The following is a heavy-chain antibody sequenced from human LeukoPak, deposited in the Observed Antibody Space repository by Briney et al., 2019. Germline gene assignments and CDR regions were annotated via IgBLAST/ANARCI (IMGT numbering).Heavy chain of an antibody. CDR1: GGSISSSSYY. CDR2: IYYSGST. J-gene: IGHJ4*02. Sequence: SETLSLTCTVSGGSISSSSYYWGWIRQPPGKGLEWIGSIYYSGSTYYNPSLKSRVTISVDTSKNQFSLKLSSVTAADTAVYYCARVSYSYDNLHFDYWGQGTLVTVSS. D-gene: IGHD5-18*01. V-gene: IGHV4-39*07. CDR3: ARVSYSYDNLHFDY.